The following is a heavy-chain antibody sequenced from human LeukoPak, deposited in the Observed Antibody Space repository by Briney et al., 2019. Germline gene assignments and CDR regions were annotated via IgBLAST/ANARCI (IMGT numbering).Heavy chain of an antibody. D-gene: IGHD1-26*01. CDR1: GCTFSSYA. J-gene: IGHJ3*02. CDR2: ISGSGGST. CDR3: AKDLRARWELLGNAFDI. Sequence: GGSLRLSCAASGCTFSSYAMSWVRQAPGKGLEWISAISGSGGSTYYADSVKGRFTISRDNSKNTLYLQMNSLRAEDTAVYYCAKDLRARWELLGNAFDIWGQGTMVTVSS. V-gene: IGHV3-23*01.